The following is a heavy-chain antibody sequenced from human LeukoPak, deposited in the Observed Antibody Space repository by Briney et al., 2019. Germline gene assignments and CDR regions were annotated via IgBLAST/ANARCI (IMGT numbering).Heavy chain of an antibody. CDR3: ARGRYSSSWYVWGFEDENWFDP. Sequence: GGSLRLSCAASGFTFSSYDMHWVRQATGKGLEWVSAIGTAGDTYYPGSVKGRFTISRENAKNSLYLQMNSLRAGDTAVYYCARGRYSSSWYVWGFEDENWFDPWGQGTLVTVSS. CDR1: GFTFSSYD. CDR2: IGTAGDT. J-gene: IGHJ5*02. V-gene: IGHV3-13*01. D-gene: IGHD6-13*01.